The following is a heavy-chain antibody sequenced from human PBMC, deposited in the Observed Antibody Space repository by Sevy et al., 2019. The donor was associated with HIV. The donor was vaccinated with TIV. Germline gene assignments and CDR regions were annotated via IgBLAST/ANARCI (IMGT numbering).Heavy chain of an antibody. CDR1: GFTFSDYY. CDR3: AKVLARGVAVAGSAWGMDV. J-gene: IGHJ6*02. D-gene: IGHD6-19*01. CDR2: ISSSGSTI. Sequence: GGSLRLSCAASGFTFSDYYMSWIRQAPGKGLEWVSYISSSGSTIYYADSVKGRFTISRDKSKNTLYLQMHSLRAEDTAVYYCAKVLARGVAVAGSAWGMDVWGHGTTVTVSS. V-gene: IGHV3-11*01.